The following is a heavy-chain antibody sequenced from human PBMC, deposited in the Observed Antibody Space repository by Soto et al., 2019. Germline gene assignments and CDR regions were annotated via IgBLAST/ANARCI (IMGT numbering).Heavy chain of an antibody. CDR1: GFTFSSYA. D-gene: IGHD2-8*01. CDR3: ARERDCTNGVCRDYYGMDV. Sequence: QVQLVESGGGVVQPGRSLRLSCVASGFTFSSYAMHWVRQAPGKGLEWVAVISYDGSNKYYADSVKGRFTISRDNSKNTLYLQMNSLRAEDTAVYYCARERDCTNGVCRDYYGMDVWGQGTTVTVSS. V-gene: IGHV3-30-3*01. J-gene: IGHJ6*02. CDR2: ISYDGSNK.